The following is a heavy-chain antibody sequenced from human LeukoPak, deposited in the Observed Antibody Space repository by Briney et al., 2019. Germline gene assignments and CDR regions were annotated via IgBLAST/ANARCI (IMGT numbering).Heavy chain of an antibody. Sequence: GGTLRLSCAASGFTLSSHWMGWIRQAPGKGLEWVANIRQDGGETYYVDSVKGRFTISRDNAKNSLYLQMNSLRVEETAMYYCARWRQSSTWYWLDPWGQGTLVTVSP. CDR2: IRQDGGET. D-gene: IGHD6-13*01. CDR1: GFTLSSHW. J-gene: IGHJ5*02. V-gene: IGHV3-7*01. CDR3: ARWRQSSTWYWLDP.